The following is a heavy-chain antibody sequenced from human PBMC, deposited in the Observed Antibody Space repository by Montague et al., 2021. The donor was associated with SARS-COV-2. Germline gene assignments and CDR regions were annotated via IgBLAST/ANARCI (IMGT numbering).Heavy chain of an antibody. CDR2: ISSDTLHT. V-gene: IGHV3-21*01. CDR3: ARGGEIDVWAPFGH. D-gene: IGHD3-16*01. Sequence: SLRLSCATSGFTFSRNGMNWVRQAPGKGLEWVSTISSDTLHTFYAESVKGRFTISRDNAKNELYLQVNSLRAEDMAVYYCARGGEIDVWAPFGHWGQGTLVTVSS. CDR1: GFTFSRNG. J-gene: IGHJ4*02.